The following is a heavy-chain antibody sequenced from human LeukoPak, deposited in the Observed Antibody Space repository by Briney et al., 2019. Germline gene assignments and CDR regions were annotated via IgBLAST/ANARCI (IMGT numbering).Heavy chain of an antibody. V-gene: IGHV3-21*01. J-gene: IGHJ6*03. D-gene: IGHD3-10*01. CDR2: SSSSSSYI. CDR3: ARVVPPYGSGSRYYYMDV. CDR1: GFTFSSYS. Sequence: GGSLRLSCAASGFTFSSYSMNWVRQAPGKGLEWVSSSSSSSSYIYYADSVKGRFTISRDNAKNSLYLQMNSLRAEDTAVYYCARVVPPYGSGSRYYYMDVWGKGTTVTVSS.